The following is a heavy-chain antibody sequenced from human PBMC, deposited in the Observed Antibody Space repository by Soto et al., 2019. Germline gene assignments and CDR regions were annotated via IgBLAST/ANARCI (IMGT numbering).Heavy chain of an antibody. J-gene: IGHJ5*02. Sequence: QVQLQESGPGLVKPSQTLSLTCTVSGGSISSGGYYWSWIRQHPGKGLEWFGYIYYSGSTYYNPSLRSRVTISVDTSKNQFSLKRSSVTAVDTAVYYSARGEGGGYDHRWFDPWGQGTLVTVSS. D-gene: IGHD5-12*01. V-gene: IGHV4-31*03. CDR1: GGSISSGGYY. CDR2: IYYSGST. CDR3: ARGEGGGYDHRWFDP.